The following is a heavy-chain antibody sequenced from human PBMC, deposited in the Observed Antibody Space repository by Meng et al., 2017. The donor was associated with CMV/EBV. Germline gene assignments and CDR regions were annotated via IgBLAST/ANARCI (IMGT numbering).Heavy chain of an antibody. V-gene: IGHV3-74*01. D-gene: IGHD3-3*01. Sequence: GESLKISCAASGFTFDDYAMHWVRQVPGKGLVWISRIHSDGVSADYAGSVMGRFTISRDNAKNTVYLQMNSLRPEDTAVYYCARMFNYDFSRGGMDVWGQGTTVTVSS. CDR2: IHSDGVSA. CDR3: ARMFNYDFSRGGMDV. J-gene: IGHJ6*02. CDR1: GFTFDDYA.